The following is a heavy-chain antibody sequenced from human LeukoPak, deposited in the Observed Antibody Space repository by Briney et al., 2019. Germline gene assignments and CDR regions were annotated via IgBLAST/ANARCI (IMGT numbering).Heavy chain of an antibody. J-gene: IGHJ4*02. CDR2: INPNSGGT. V-gene: IGHV1-2*02. D-gene: IGHD6-13*01. CDR3: ARDADWYSSSWYFLFSRVANRTKNDY. Sequence: GASVKVSCKASGYTFTSYDINWVRQATGQGLEWMGWINPNSGGTNYAQKFQGRVTMTRDTSISTAYMELSRLRSDDTAVYYCARDADWYSSSWYFLFSRVANRTKNDYRGQGTLVTVSS. CDR1: GYTFTSYD.